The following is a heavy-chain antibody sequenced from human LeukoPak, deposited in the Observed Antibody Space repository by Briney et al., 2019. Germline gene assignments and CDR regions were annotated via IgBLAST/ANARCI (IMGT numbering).Heavy chain of an antibody. D-gene: IGHD3-22*01. CDR1: GYTFTSYY. CDR2: INPSGGST. CDR3: ARWPGFYDSSGSPLNFFDY. J-gene: IGHJ4*02. V-gene: IGHV1-46*01. Sequence: ASVKVSCKASGYTFTSYYMHWVRQAPGQGLEWMGIINPSGGSTSYAQKFQGRVTMTRDTSTSTVYVELSSLRSEDTAVYYCARWPGFYDSSGSPLNFFDYWGQGTLVTVSS.